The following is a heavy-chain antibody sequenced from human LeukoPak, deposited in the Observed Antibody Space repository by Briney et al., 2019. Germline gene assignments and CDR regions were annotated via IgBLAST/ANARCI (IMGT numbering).Heavy chain of an antibody. D-gene: IGHD3-9*01. Sequence: GASVTVSCKASGGTFSSYAISWVRQAPGQGLEWMGGIIPIFGTANYAQKFQGRVTITTDESTSTAYMELSSLRSEDTAVYYCVISVLTGYYHDAFDIWGQGTMVTVSS. CDR1: GGTFSSYA. CDR2: IIPIFGTA. CDR3: VISVLTGYYHDAFDI. J-gene: IGHJ3*02. V-gene: IGHV1-69*05.